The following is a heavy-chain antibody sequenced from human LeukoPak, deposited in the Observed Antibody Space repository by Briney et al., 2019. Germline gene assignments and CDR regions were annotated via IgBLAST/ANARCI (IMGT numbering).Heavy chain of an antibody. J-gene: IGHJ4*02. V-gene: IGHV4-4*07. Sequence: PSETLSLTCTVSGGSISSYYWSWIGQPAGKGLEWIGRIYTSGSTNYNPSLKSRVTMSVDTSKNQFSLKLSSVTAADTAVYYCARGFDYYYGSGSYYNPTYYFDYWGQGALVTVSS. CDR2: IYTSGST. CDR3: ARGFDYYYGSGSYYNPTYYFDY. CDR1: GGSISSYY. D-gene: IGHD3-10*01.